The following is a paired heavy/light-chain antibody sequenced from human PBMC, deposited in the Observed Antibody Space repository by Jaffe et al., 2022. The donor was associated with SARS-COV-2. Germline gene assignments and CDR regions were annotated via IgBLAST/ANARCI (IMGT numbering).Light chain of an antibody. CDR2: AAS. CDR3: QQAHSFPLT. V-gene: IGKV1-12*01. Sequence: DIQMTQSPSSVSASVGDTVTITCRASQGISGFLAWYQQKPGKAPKLLIYAASTLESGVPSRFSGSGSGTDFALTISSLQPQDFATYYCQQAHSFPLTFGGGTKVEIK. CDR1: QGISGF. J-gene: IGKJ4*01.
Heavy chain of an antibody. J-gene: IGHJ4*02. D-gene: IGHD6-13*01. V-gene: IGHV3-49*03. CDR2: IRGKRYGGTT. Sequence: EAQLVESGGGLAQPGRSLRLSCTASTFNFGDVAMGWFRQAPGKGLEWVGFIRGKRYGGTTEYAASVKGRVTVSRDDSKSIAYLHIDNLRTEDTALYFCASQSPIAPPGFFHYWGQGTQVTVSS. CDR1: TFNFGDVA. CDR3: ASQSPIAPPGFFHY.